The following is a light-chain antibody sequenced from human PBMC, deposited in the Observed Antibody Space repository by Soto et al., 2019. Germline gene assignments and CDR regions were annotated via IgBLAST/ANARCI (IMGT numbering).Light chain of an antibody. Sequence: PGERATLSCRARQRVPGTSLAWLQQKPGQAPRLLIYGASSRATGIPDRFSGSGSGTDFTLTITRLEPEDFAVYYWQQYTSPPWTLGQGTKVETK. CDR2: GAS. V-gene: IGKV3-20*01. J-gene: IGKJ1*01. CDR1: QRVPGTS. CDR3: QQYTSPPWT.